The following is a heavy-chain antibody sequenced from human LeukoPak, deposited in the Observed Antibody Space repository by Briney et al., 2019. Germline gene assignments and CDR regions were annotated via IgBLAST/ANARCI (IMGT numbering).Heavy chain of an antibody. CDR1: GFTFGDYA. CDR3: ASIRPVVRGVIMIALDI. J-gene: IGHJ3*02. D-gene: IGHD3-10*01. CDR2: IRSKVYGGTP. V-gene: IGHV3-49*04. Sequence: GGSLRLSCTASGFTFGDYAMSWVRQAPGKGLEWVGFIRSKVYGGTPEYAASVKGRFTISRDDSKSIAYLQMNSLKTEDTAVYYCASIRPVVRGVIMIALDIWGQGTMVTVSS.